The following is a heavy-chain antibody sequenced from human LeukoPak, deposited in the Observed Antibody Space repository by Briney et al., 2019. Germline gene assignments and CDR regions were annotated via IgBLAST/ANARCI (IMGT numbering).Heavy chain of an antibody. CDR1: GFTVSSNY. J-gene: IGHJ4*02. Sequence: GGSLRLSCAASGFTVSSNYMSWVRQAPGKGLEWVSVIAAGGGGIHYADSVEGRFTISRDNSKNTLYLQMNSLRVEDTAVYYRAKYAPPTMVATRYFDYWGQGTLVTVSS. CDR2: IAAGGGGI. V-gene: IGHV3-53*01. CDR3: AKYAPPTMVATRYFDY. D-gene: IGHD4/OR15-4a*01.